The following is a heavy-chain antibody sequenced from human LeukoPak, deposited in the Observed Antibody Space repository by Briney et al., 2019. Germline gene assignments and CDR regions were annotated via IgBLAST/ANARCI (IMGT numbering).Heavy chain of an antibody. V-gene: IGHV3-21*01. CDR1: GFTFSSYS. CDR2: ITTRSTYI. Sequence: GGSLRLSCAASGFTFSSYSMSWVRQAPGKGLEWVSSITTRSTYISYADSVKGRFTISRDNAKNSLYLQMNSLRAEDTAVYYCARGKYSSGWFDYWGQGTLVNVSS. J-gene: IGHJ4*01. D-gene: IGHD6-19*01. CDR3: ARGKYSSGWFDY.